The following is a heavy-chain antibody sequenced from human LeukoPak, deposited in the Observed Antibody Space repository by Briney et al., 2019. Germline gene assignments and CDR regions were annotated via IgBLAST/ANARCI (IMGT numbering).Heavy chain of an antibody. J-gene: IGHJ4*02. CDR1: GFTFSNYA. Sequence: PGGSLRLSSAASGFTFSNYAMSWVRQAPGKALEWVSAITSGGGTTYYAGSVKGRFTISRDNSKNTLYLQMNSLRAEDTAVYYCARDPPRAAWVFDYWGQGTLVSVSS. CDR3: ARDPPRAAWVFDY. V-gene: IGHV3-23*01. CDR2: ITSGGGTT. D-gene: IGHD6-25*01.